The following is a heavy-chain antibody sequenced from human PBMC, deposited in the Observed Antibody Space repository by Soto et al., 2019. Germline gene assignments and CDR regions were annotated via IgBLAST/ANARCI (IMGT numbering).Heavy chain of an antibody. V-gene: IGHV1-2*02. CDR1: GYTFTGNY. CDR3: ARDPRPPSGWLGFWEYGMDV. J-gene: IGHJ6*02. CDR2: VNPDNGGT. Sequence: VKVSCKASGYTFTGNYIHWVRQAPGQGLEWMGWVNPDNGGTTSAQKFQGRVTMTRDTSVTTAYMELSRLTSDDTAVYYCARDPRPPSGWLGFWEYGMDVWGQGTTVTVSS. D-gene: IGHD3-3*01.